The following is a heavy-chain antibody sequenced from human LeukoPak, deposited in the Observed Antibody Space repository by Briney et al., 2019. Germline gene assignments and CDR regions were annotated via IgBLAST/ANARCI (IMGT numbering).Heavy chain of an antibody. D-gene: IGHD2-8*01. CDR3: ASTNSLDN. CDR2: IKQDGSAK. V-gene: IGHV3-7*01. CDR1: GFTFSNYC. J-gene: IGHJ4*02. Sequence: GGSLRLSCAASGFTFSNYCMNWVRQAPGKGLEWVANIKQDGSAKFYVDSVKGRFTISRDNAKNSLYLQMNSLRVDDTAVYYCASTNSLDNWGQGTLVTVSS.